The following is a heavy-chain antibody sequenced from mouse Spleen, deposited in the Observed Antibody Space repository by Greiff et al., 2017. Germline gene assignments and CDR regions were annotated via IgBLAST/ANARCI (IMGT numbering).Heavy chain of an antibody. Sequence: EVKLVESGGGLVKPGGSLKLSCAASGFTFSSYGMSWVRQTPEKRLEWVATISGGGSYTYYPDSVKGRFTISRDNAKNNLYLQMSSLRSEDTALYYCARELLYFDYWGQGTTLTVSS. CDR3: ARELLYFDY. CDR1: GFTFSSYG. CDR2: ISGGGSYT. J-gene: IGHJ2*01. V-gene: IGHV5-9-2*01.